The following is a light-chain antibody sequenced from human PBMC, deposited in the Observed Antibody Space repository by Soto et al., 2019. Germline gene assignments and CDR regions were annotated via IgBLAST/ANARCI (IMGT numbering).Light chain of an antibody. J-gene: IGKJ1*01. CDR3: QQYYTTPWA. V-gene: IGKV4-1*01. CDR1: QSVLYSANDENY. Sequence: IVMTQSPASLAVSLGERATSNCKSSQSVLYSANDENYLAWYEQRRGQPPNLLIYSASTRESGVPDRFSGSGSRTDLTLTISSLQAEDVEVYYCQQYYTTPWAFGQGTKVDI. CDR2: SAS.